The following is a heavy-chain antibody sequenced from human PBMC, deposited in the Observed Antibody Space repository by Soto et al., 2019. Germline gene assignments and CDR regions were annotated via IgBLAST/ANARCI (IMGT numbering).Heavy chain of an antibody. Sequence: QVQLQESGPGLMKPSGTLSLTCTVSGGSISNSYWWSWVRQPPGKGLEWIGEIHHSGSTNYNPSLKSRVTISADKSKNQFSLKLSSVTAADTAVYFCARDLGSIAVGGIQGYWGQGTLVTVFS. CDR3: ARDLGSIAVGGIQGY. CDR1: GGSISNSYW. D-gene: IGHD6-19*01. J-gene: IGHJ4*02. CDR2: IHHSGST. V-gene: IGHV4-4*02.